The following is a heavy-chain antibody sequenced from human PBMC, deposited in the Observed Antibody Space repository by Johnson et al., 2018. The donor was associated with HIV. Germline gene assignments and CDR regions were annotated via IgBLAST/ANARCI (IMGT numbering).Heavy chain of an antibody. CDR2: IGSAGDT. CDR3: ARGPSVVTLHAFDL. V-gene: IGHV3-13*01. D-gene: IGHD4-23*01. J-gene: IGHJ3*01. Sequence: VRLVESGGGLVQPGGSLRLSCAASGFTFSDYDMHWVRQATGEGLEWVSAIGSAGDTYYPGSVKGRFTISRENAKNSLYLQMNSLRAGDTAVYYCARGPSVVTLHAFDLWGQGTLVTVSS. CDR1: GFTFSDYD.